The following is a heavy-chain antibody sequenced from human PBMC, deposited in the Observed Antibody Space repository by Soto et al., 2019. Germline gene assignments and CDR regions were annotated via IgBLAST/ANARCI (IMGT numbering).Heavy chain of an antibody. J-gene: IGHJ4*02. V-gene: IGHV3-30*18. CDR1: GFTFSSYG. D-gene: IGHD3-22*01. Sequence: XGSLLLSGAASGFTFSSYGMHWVRQAPGKGLEWVAVISYDGSNKYYADSVKGRFTISRDNSKNTLYLQMNSLRAEDTAVYYCAKTRFYYDSSGYFDYWGQGTLVTVSS. CDR3: AKTRFYYDSSGYFDY. CDR2: ISYDGSNK.